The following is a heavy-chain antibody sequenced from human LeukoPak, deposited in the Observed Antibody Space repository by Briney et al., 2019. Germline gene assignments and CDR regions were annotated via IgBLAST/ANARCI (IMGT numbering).Heavy chain of an antibody. CDR2: IYSGGST. CDR1: GFTVSSNY. Sequence: GGSLRLSCAASGFTVSSNYMSWVRQAPGKGLEWVSVIYSGGSTDYADSVKGRFTISRDNSKNTLYLQMNSLRAEDTAVYYCARGVSSTSCYWRTGWFDPWGQGTLVTVSS. V-gene: IGHV3-53*01. CDR3: ARGVSSTSCYWRTGWFDP. J-gene: IGHJ5*02. D-gene: IGHD2-2*01.